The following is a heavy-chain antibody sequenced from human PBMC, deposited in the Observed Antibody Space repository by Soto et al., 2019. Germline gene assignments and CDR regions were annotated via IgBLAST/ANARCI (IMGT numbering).Heavy chain of an antibody. CDR2: INPNSGNT. J-gene: IGHJ4*02. CDR3: ARSRDYYYDSSGYWPFDY. CDR1: GYTFTNYD. D-gene: IGHD3-22*01. Sequence: GASVKVSCKASGYTFTNYDINWVRQATGQGLEYLGWINPNSGNTGYVQKFQGRVTMTRNTSINTAYMELNSLRSEDTAVYYCARSRDYYYDSSGYWPFDYWGQGTLVTVSS. V-gene: IGHV1-8*01.